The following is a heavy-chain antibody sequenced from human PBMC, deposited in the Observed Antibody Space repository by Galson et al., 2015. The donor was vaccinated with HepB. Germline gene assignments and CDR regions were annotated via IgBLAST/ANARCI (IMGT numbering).Heavy chain of an antibody. D-gene: IGHD5-18*01. CDR3: ATGGYSYGTAYYYYGMDV. J-gene: IGHJ6*02. CDR2: FDPEDGET. Sequence: SVKVSCKVSGSTLTELSMHWVRQAPGKGLEWMGGFDPEDGETIYAQKFQGRVTMTEDTSTDTAYMELSSLRSEDTAVYYCATGGYSYGTAYYYYGMDVWGQGTTVTVSS. V-gene: IGHV1-24*01. CDR1: GSTLTELS.